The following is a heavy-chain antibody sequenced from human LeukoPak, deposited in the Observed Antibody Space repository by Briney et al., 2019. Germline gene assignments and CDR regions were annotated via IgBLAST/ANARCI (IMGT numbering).Heavy chain of an antibody. Sequence: PSGTLSLTCTVSGGSISSSTYYWGWIRQPPGRGLEWIGTIYYRGSTYYNPSLKSRVTISVDTSNNQFSLRLSSVTAADTAVYYCAILGTGSSWGQGTLVTVSS. CDR2: IYYRGST. J-gene: IGHJ5*02. V-gene: IGHV4-39*01. CDR1: GGSISSSTYY. CDR3: AILGTGSS. D-gene: IGHD3-10*01.